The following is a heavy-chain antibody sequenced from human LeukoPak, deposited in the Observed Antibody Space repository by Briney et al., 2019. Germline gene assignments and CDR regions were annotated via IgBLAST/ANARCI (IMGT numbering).Heavy chain of an antibody. CDR2: LIPIFGTA. D-gene: IGHD2-2*01. CDR3: ASRLYCSNTRCRNFPFAY. J-gene: IGHJ4*02. V-gene: IGHV1-69*13. Sequence: GASVKVSCKASGGTFSSYAINWVRQAPGQGLEWMGGLIPIFGTANYAQKFQDRVTITADESTSTAYMELSSLRSEDTAIYYCASRLYCSNTRCRNFPFAYWGQGTLVTVSS. CDR1: GGTFSSYA.